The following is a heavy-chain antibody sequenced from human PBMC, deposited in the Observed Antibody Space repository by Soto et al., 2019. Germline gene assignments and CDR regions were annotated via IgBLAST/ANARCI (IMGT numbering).Heavy chain of an antibody. V-gene: IGHV3-33*01. J-gene: IGHJ5*02. D-gene: IGHD4-4*01. Sequence: PGGSLRLSCAASGFTFSSYGMHWVREAPGKGLEWVAVIWYDGSNKYYADSVKGRFTISRDNSKNTLYLQMNSLRAEDTAVYYCARAEMTTVLSWFDPWGQGTLVTVSS. CDR3: ARAEMTTVLSWFDP. CDR2: IWYDGSNK. CDR1: GFTFSSYG.